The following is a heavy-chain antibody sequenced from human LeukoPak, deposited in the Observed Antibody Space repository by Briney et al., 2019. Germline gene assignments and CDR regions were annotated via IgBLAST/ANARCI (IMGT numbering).Heavy chain of an antibody. J-gene: IGHJ4*02. CDR2: IRYDGSNK. Sequence: GGSLRLSCAASGFTFSSYGMHWVRQAPGKGLEWVAFIRYDGSNKYYADSVKGRFTISRDNSKNTLYLQMNSLRAEDTAVYYCAAQNWYLYYFDYWGQGTLVTVSS. CDR3: AAQNWYLYYFDY. CDR1: GFTFSSYG. V-gene: IGHV3-30*02. D-gene: IGHD6-13*01.